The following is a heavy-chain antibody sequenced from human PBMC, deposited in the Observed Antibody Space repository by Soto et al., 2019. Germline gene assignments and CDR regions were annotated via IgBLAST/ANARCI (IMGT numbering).Heavy chain of an antibody. CDR3: ARVRIAARTGAYGMYV. CDR2: IYTSGST. CDR1: GGSISSYY. J-gene: IGHJ6*02. Sequence: XTLSLTCTVSGGSISSYYWSWIRQPAAKGLELIGRIYTSGSTNYKPSLKSRVTMSVDTSKNQFSLTLSSVNAAETAVYYCARVRIAARTGAYGMYVWGQGTTVTVSS. V-gene: IGHV4-4*07. D-gene: IGHD6-6*01.